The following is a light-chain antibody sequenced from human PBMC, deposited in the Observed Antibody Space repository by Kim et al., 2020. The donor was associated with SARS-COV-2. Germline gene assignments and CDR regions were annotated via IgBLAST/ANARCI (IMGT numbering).Light chain of an antibody. CDR3: CSYAGSDSFVV. CDR1: NNDIGRYNY. J-gene: IGLJ2*01. Sequence: QSVTLFCTGTNNDIGRYNYVSWYQLHPGKAPKHLIYDVTRRPSGVPHRFSGSKSADTASLTISGLQTEDEADYYCCSYAGSDSFVVFGGGTQLTVL. V-gene: IGLV2-11*01. CDR2: DVT.